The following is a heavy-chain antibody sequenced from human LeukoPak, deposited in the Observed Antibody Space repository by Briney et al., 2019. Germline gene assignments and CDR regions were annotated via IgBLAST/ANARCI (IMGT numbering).Heavy chain of an antibody. Sequence: PGGSLRLSCAATGFTFSHFGMHWVRQAPGKGLEWVAVIWYNGRNQYYRDSVRGRFTISRDNFNNTLHLQMNSLRVEDTVMYYCVREGTSGNGDGYNSYDYWGQGTLVTVSS. V-gene: IGHV3-33*01. D-gene: IGHD5-24*01. CDR2: IWYNGRNQ. J-gene: IGHJ4*02. CDR3: VREGTSGNGDGYNSYDY. CDR1: GFTFSHFG.